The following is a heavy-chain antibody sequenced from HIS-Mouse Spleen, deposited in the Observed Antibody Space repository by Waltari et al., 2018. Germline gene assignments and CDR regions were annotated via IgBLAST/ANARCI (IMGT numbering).Heavy chain of an antibody. CDR3: ARVLRGTDY. Sequence: EVQLVESGGGLVQPGGSLRLSCAASGFTFSSYSMNWVRQAPGKGLEWVSYISSRSSTIYYADSVKGRFTISRDNAKNSLYLQMNSLRAEDTAVYYCARVLRGTDYWGQGTLVTVSS. CDR2: ISSRSSTI. V-gene: IGHV3-48*01. D-gene: IGHD3-10*01. CDR1: GFTFSSYS. J-gene: IGHJ4*02.